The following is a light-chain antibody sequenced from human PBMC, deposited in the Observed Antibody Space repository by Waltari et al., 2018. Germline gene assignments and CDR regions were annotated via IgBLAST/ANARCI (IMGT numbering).Light chain of an antibody. CDR2: EVS. CDR3: CSYAGSSTVV. CDR1: SRDVGSYNL. V-gene: IGLV2-23*02. Sequence: QSALTQPASVSGSPGQSITISCTGTSRDVGSYNLVSWYQQHPGKAPKLLIYEVSKRPSGVSNRFSGSTSGNTASLTTSGLQAEDEADYYCCSYAGSSTVVFGGGTKLTVL. J-gene: IGLJ2*01.